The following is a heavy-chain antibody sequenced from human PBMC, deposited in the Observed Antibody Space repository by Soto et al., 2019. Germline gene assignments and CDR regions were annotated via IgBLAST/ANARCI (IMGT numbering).Heavy chain of an antibody. CDR3: ARDQLEGNWCDP. V-gene: IGHV4-30-2*01. D-gene: IGHD1-1*01. CDR2: IYHIGST. Sequence: QLQLQESGSGLVRPSQTLSLTCAVYGGSISSGGYSWNWIRQPPGKGLEWIGYIYHIGSTLYNPSLKSRVTISVDKSKNQFSLKLTSVTAADTAVYYCARDQLEGNWCDPWGQGTLVTVSS. CDR1: GGSISSGGYS. J-gene: IGHJ5*02.